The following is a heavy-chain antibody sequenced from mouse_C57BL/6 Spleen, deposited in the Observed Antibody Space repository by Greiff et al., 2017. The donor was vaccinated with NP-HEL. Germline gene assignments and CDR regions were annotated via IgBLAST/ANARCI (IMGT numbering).Heavy chain of an antibody. V-gene: IGHV14-2*01. CDR2: IDPEDGET. CDR3: ATDYGNYVWLAY. D-gene: IGHD2-1*01. Sequence: VHVKQSGAELVKPGASVKLSCTASGFNIKDYYMHWVKQRTEQGLEWIGRIDPEDGETKYAPKFQGKATITADTSSNTAYLQLSSLTSEDTAVYYWATDYGNYVWLAYWGQGTLVTVSA. CDR1: GFNIKDYY. J-gene: IGHJ3*01.